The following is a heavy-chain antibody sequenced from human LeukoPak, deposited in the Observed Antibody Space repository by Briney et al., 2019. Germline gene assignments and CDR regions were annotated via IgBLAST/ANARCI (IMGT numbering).Heavy chain of an antibody. D-gene: IGHD6-19*01. CDR2: INPNSGGT. CDR3: ARATAVAGHFDY. J-gene: IGHJ4*02. Sequence: ASVKVSCKASGGTFSSYAISWVRQAPGQGLGWMGWINPNSGGTNYARKFQGRVTMTRDTSISTAYMELSRLRSDDTAVYYCARATAVAGHFDYWGQGTLVTVSS. V-gene: IGHV1-2*02. CDR1: GGTFSSYA.